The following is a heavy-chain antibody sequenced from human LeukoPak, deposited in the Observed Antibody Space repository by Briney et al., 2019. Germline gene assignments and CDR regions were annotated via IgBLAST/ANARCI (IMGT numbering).Heavy chain of an antibody. CDR1: RYTFTKYL. J-gene: IGHJ5*02. CDR2: INPQGDIT. V-gene: IGHV1-46*01. D-gene: IGHD2-21*01. Sequence: GGSVTVSCMSSRYTFTKYLLHWVRQAPGQGLEWMGPINPQGDITNYAQRFQGRVTLTEDTSTSTVYMELSRLTSEDTAVYYCARPSYCVADNCGYWLDPWGPGTLVTVSS. CDR3: ARPSYCVADNCGYWLDP.